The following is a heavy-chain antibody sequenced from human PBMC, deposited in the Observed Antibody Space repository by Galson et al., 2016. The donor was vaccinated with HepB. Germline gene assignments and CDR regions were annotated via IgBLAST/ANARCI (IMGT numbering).Heavy chain of an antibody. CDR1: GDSISNYY. Sequence: SETLSLTCTVSGDSISNYYWSWIRQPPGKGLEWIGYIYSTGYTNSNPSLKSRITMSVHTSNNQFSLNLSSMTAADTAVYYCARDVLVGRLEGAFHFWGQGAMVTVSS. V-gene: IGHV4-59*01. J-gene: IGHJ3*01. CDR3: ARDVLVGRLEGAFHF. CDR2: IYSTGYT. D-gene: IGHD3-16*01.